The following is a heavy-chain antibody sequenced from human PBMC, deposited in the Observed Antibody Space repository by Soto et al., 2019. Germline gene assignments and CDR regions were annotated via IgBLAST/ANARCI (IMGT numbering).Heavy chain of an antibody. Sequence: EVQLVESGGGLVKPGGSLRLSCAASGFTFSNTWMSWVRQAPGKGLEWVGRIKSKTDGGTTDYAAPVKGRFTISRDDSKNTLYLQMNSLKTEDTAVYYCTTMGPYDYGDYGHRVYWGQGTLVTVSS. CDR2: IKSKTDGGTT. J-gene: IGHJ4*02. CDR1: GFTFSNTW. V-gene: IGHV3-15*01. D-gene: IGHD4-17*01. CDR3: TTMGPYDYGDYGHRVY.